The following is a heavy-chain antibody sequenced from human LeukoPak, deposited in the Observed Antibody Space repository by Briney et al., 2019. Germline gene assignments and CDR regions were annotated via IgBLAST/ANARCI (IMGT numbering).Heavy chain of an antibody. Sequence: SETLSLTCTVSGGSISSSSYYWGWIRQPPGKGLEWIGSIYYSGSTYYNPSLKSRVTISVDTSKNQFSLKLSSVTAADTAVYYCASGSTYYYDSSGYYFDYWGQGTLVTVS. CDR3: ASGSTYYYDSSGYYFDY. D-gene: IGHD3-22*01. CDR2: IYYSGST. CDR1: GGSISSSSYY. J-gene: IGHJ4*02. V-gene: IGHV4-39*07.